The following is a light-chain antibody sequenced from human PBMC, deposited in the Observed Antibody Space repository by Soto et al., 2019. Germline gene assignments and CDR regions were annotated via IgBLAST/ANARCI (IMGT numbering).Light chain of an antibody. CDR2: DVS. Sequence: QSVLTQPASVSGSPGQSIAISCTGNSSDVSGYSYVSWYQQQPGKAPKLVISDVSNRPSGVSDRFSGSKSGNTASLTISGLQTEDEADYYCASYTTSSTYVFGTGTKVTVL. J-gene: IGLJ1*01. CDR1: SSDVSGYSY. CDR3: ASYTTSSTYV. V-gene: IGLV2-14*01.